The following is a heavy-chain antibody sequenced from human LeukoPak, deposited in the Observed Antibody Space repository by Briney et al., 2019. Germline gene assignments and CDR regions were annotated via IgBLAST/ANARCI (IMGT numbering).Heavy chain of an antibody. J-gene: IGHJ4*02. Sequence: SETLSLTCTVSGGSISSYYWSCIRQPPGKGLEWIGYIYYSGSTNYNPSLKSRVTISVDTSKNQFSLKLSSVTAADTAVYYCARFQSGYPYDYWGQGTLVTVSS. CDR1: GGSISSYY. CDR2: IYYSGST. V-gene: IGHV4-59*01. D-gene: IGHD3-3*01. CDR3: ARFQSGYPYDY.